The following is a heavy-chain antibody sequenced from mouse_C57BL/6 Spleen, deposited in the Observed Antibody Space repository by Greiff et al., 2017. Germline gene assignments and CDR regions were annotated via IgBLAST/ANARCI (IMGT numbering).Heavy chain of an antibody. CDR1: GYTFTSYW. V-gene: IGHV1-64*01. Sequence: QVQLQQSGAELVKPGASVKLSCKASGYTFTSYWMHWVKQRPGQGLEWIGMIHPNSGSTNYNEKFKSKATLTVDKSSSTAYMQLSSLTSEDSAVYYCASRGSRGAMDYWGQGTSVTVSS. CDR2: IHPNSGST. J-gene: IGHJ4*01. D-gene: IGHD3-1*01. CDR3: ASRGSRGAMDY.